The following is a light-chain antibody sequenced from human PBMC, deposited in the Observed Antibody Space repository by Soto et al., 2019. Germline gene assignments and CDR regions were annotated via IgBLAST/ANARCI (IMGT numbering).Light chain of an antibody. CDR3: NSYTSSGAYV. Sequence: QSALTQPASVSGSPGQSITISCTGTSSDVGSYNYVSWYQQHPGKAPKLMIYDVNNRPSGVSNRFSGSKSGNTASLSISGLQPEDEADYYCNSYTSSGAYVFGTGAKLTVL. V-gene: IGLV2-14*01. J-gene: IGLJ1*01. CDR2: DVN. CDR1: SSDVGSYNY.